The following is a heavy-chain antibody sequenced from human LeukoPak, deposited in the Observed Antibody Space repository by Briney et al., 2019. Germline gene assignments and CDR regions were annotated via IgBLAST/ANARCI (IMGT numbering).Heavy chain of an antibody. CDR2: ISSYSGSTT. V-gene: IGHV3-48*02. Sequence: GGSLRLSCAASGFTFSSYSMSWVRQAPGKGLEWISYISSYSGSTTYYADSVKGRFTISRDNAKNALYLQMNSLRYEDTAVYHCARGLAPWGQGTLVTVSS. CDR1: GFTFSSYS. J-gene: IGHJ5*02. CDR3: ARGLAP.